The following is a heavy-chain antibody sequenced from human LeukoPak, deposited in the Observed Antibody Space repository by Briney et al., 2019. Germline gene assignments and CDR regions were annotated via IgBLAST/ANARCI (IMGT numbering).Heavy chain of an antibody. CDR3: AELGITMIGGV. CDR2: INSSGSTI. CDR1: GFTFSSYE. Sequence: GGSLTLSCAASGFTFSSYEMNWVRKAPGKGLEWVSYINSSGSTIYYADSVKGRFTISNDNAKNSLYLQMNSLRAEDTAVYYCAELGITMIGGVWGKGTTVSIFS. V-gene: IGHV3-48*03. D-gene: IGHD3-10*02. J-gene: IGHJ6*04.